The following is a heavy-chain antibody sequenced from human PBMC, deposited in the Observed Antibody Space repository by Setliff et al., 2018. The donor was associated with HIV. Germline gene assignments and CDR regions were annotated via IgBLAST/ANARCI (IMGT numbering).Heavy chain of an antibody. CDR1: GGSASNSRYY. J-gene: IGHJ6*02. D-gene: IGHD4-17*01. Sequence: SETLSLTCTVSGGSASNSRYYWAWIRQPPGKGLEWIGDINHRGDTKYNPSLRSRVIISVDKSKNQFSLNLNSVTAADTAVYYCARGGPTVAFGLDVWGQGTTVTVSS. CDR3: ARGGPTVAFGLDV. V-gene: IGHV4-39*07. CDR2: INHRGDT.